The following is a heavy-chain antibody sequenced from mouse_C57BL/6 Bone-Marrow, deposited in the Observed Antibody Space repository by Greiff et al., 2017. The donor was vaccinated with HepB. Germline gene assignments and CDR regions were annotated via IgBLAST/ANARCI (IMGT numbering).Heavy chain of an antibody. CDR3: ARGLTTVVARELYFDY. Sequence: VQLQQSGAELMKPGASVKLSCKATGYTFTGYWIEWVKQRPGHGLEWIGEILPGSGSTNYNEKFKGKATFTADTSSNTAYMQLSSLTTEDSAIYYCARGLTTVVARELYFDYWGQGTTLTVSS. CDR1: GYTFTGYW. V-gene: IGHV1-9*01. D-gene: IGHD1-1*01. CDR2: ILPGSGST. J-gene: IGHJ2*01.